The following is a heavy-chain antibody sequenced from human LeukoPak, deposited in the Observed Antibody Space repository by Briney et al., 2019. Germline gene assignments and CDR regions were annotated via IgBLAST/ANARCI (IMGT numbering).Heavy chain of an antibody. CDR3: ARDLVAAAGTGYYYYGMDV. Sequence: ASVKVSCKASGYTFTRHYMHWVRQAPGQGLEWMGMINPSGGSTRNTQKFQGRVTMTRDTSTTTVYMELSSLRSEDTAVYYCARDLVAAAGTGYYYYGMDVWGQGTTVTVSS. D-gene: IGHD6-13*01. V-gene: IGHV1-46*01. CDR1: GYTFTRHY. CDR2: INPSGGST. J-gene: IGHJ6*02.